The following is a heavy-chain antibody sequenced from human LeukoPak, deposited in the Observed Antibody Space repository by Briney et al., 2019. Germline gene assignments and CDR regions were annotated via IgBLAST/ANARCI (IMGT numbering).Heavy chain of an antibody. D-gene: IGHD6-13*01. Sequence: GGSLRLSCAASGFTFNSYGIHWVRQAPGKGLEWVAFIRYDGSSKYYVDSVKGRFTISRDNAKNSLYLQMNSLRAEDTAVYYCARDRIEQQRTLGRSTSYYNYYYMDVWGKGTTVTVSS. V-gene: IGHV3-30*02. CDR3: ARDRIEQQRTLGRSTSYYNYYYMDV. CDR1: GFTFNSYG. CDR2: IRYDGSSK. J-gene: IGHJ6*03.